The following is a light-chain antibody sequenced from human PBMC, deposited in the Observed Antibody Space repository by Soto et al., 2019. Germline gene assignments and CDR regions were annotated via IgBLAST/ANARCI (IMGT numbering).Light chain of an antibody. J-gene: IGLJ1*01. Sequence: QSVLTQPASVSGSPGQSITLSCTGTNSDIGAYNYVSWFQQHPGKAPKLIISEVNNRPSGVSNRFSGSKSGNAASLTISGLQAEDEADYFCFAFTTSYTHVFGTGTKLTVL. CDR3: FAFTTSYTHV. V-gene: IGLV2-14*01. CDR1: NSDIGAYNY. CDR2: EVN.